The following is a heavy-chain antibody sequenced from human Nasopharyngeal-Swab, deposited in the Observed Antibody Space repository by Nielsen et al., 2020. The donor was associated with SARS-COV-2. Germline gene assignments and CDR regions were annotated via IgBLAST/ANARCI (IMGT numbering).Heavy chain of an antibody. J-gene: IGHJ6*03. D-gene: IGHD6-19*01. CDR1: GGSISSSNW. CDR2: IYHSGST. CDR3: ARASAVAGTYYYMDV. V-gene: IGHV4-4*02. Sequence: SETLSLPCAVSGGSISSSNWWRWVRQPPGKGLEWIGEIYHSGSTNYNPSLKSRVTISVDKSKNQFSLKLSSVTAADTAVYYCARASAVAGTYYYMDVWGKGTTVTVSS.